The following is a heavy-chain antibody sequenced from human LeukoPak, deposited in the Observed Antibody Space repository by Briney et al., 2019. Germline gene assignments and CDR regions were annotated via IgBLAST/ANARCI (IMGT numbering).Heavy chain of an antibody. J-gene: IGHJ4*02. CDR1: GFTFSNSW. CDR2: IKPVGSQT. Sequence: GGSLRLSCAASGFTFSNSWINWVCQALGKGLEWVANIKPVGSQTFYLDSVKGRFTVSRDNAKHSAYLQMNSLRAEDTAVYYCFGSGSYSKWDQGTLVTVSS. V-gene: IGHV3-7*01. D-gene: IGHD3-10*01. CDR3: FGSGSYSK.